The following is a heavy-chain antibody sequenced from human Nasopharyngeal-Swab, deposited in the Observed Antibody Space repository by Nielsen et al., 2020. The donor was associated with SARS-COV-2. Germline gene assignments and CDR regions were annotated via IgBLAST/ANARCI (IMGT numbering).Heavy chain of an antibody. Sequence: GESLKISCAASGFTFSSYWMSWVRQAPGKGLEWVANIKQDGSEKYYVDSVKGRFTISRDNAKNSLYLQMNSLRAEDTAVYYCARDRNGFIYYYYGMDVRGQGTTVTVSS. J-gene: IGHJ6*02. CDR3: ARDRNGFIYYYYGMDV. V-gene: IGHV3-7*01. D-gene: IGHD3-3*01. CDR2: IKQDGSEK. CDR1: GFTFSSYW.